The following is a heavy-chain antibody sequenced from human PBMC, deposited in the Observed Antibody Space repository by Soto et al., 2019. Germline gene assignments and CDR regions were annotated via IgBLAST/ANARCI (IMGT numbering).Heavy chain of an antibody. V-gene: IGHV3-23*01. CDR1: GFTFSSHA. CDR3: AKDYIGTMADAFDI. J-gene: IGHJ3*02. Sequence: EVQLLESGGGLVQPGGSLRLSCAASGFTFSSHAMSWVRQAPGKGLEWVSANSGRGGSTYYADSVKGRFTISRDNSKNTLYLQMNRLRAEDSSVYYCAKDYIGTMADAFDIWGQGTMVTVSS. CDR2: NSGRGGST. D-gene: IGHD2-8*01.